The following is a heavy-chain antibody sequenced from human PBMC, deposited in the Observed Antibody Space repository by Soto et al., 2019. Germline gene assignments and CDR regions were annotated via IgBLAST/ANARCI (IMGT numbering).Heavy chain of an antibody. V-gene: IGHV4-30-4*01. D-gene: IGHD7-27*01. CDR2: IYKSATT. Sequence: SETLSLTCSVSGDSISNLDYFWAWIRQPPGQALEYIGYIYKSATTYYNPSFESRVAISVDTSKSQFSLNVTSVTAADTAVYFCARGRYCLTGRCFPNWFDSWGQEALVTAPQ. CDR3: ARGRYCLTGRCFPNWFDS. CDR1: GDSISNLDYF. J-gene: IGHJ5*01.